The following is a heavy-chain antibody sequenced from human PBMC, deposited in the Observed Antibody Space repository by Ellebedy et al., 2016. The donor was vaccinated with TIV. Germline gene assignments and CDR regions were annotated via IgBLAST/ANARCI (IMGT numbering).Heavy chain of an antibody. V-gene: IGHV5-51*01. CDR2: IYPGDSYT. J-gene: IGHJ6*02. Sequence: GESLKISCKGSGYSFTSYWIGWVRQMPGKGLEWMGIIYPGDSYTNYSPSFQGHVTISADKSISTAYLQWSSLKASDTAMYYCARGYSSWTRKNYYYYGMDVWGQGTTVTVSS. D-gene: IGHD6-13*01. CDR3: ARGYSSWTRKNYYYYGMDV. CDR1: GYSFTSYW.